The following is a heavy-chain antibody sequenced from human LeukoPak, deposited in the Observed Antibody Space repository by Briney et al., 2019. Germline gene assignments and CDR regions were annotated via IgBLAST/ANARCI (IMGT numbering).Heavy chain of an antibody. Sequence: ASVKVSCKASGYTFTDYYVHWVRRAPGLGLEWMGVINPGGGRTTYAQKFQDRVNMTRDTSTSTVYMELSSLTSADTAVYFCARVTSPARRGRTLVAAAATPFDYWGQGTLVTVSS. CDR2: INPGGGRT. D-gene: IGHD2-15*01. V-gene: IGHV1-46*01. CDR1: GYTFTDYY. J-gene: IGHJ4*02. CDR3: ARVTSPARRGRTLVAAAATPFDY.